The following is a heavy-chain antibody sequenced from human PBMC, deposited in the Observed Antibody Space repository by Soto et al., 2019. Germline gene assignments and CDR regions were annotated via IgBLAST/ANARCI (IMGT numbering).Heavy chain of an antibody. V-gene: IGHV6-1*01. J-gene: IGHJ6*02. Sequence: SQTLSLTCAISGDSVSSNTAAWNWIRQSPSRGLEWLGRIYYRSTWSFDYALSVRSRITIAPDTSKNQFSLHLDSLTPEDTALYYCAGVTWFRSMDVWGQRTPVTVSS. CDR2: IYYRSTWSF. CDR1: GDSVSSNTAA. CDR3: AGVTWFRSMDV. D-gene: IGHD3-10*01.